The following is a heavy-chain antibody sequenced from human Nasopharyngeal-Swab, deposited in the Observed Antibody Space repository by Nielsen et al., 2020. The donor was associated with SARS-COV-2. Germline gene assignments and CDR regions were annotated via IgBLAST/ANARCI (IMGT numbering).Heavy chain of an antibody. Sequence: GGSLRLSCAASGFTFSSYAMHWVRQAPGKGLEWVAVISYDGSNKYYADSVKGRFTISRDNSKNTLYLQMNSLRAEETAVYYCARDPMITFGGVIVADYYYYGMDVWGQGTTVTVSS. CDR1: GFTFSSYA. CDR3: ARDPMITFGGVIVADYYYYGMDV. D-gene: IGHD3-16*02. J-gene: IGHJ6*02. CDR2: ISYDGSNK. V-gene: IGHV3-30-3*01.